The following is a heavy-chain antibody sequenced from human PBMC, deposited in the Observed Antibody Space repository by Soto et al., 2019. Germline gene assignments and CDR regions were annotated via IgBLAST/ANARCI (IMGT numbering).Heavy chain of an antibody. CDR1: GGSISSSSYY. D-gene: IGHD3-10*01. CDR3: ARSYYGSGYYYMDV. CDR2: IYYSGST. Sequence: QLQLQESGPGLVKPSETLSLTCTVSGGSISSSSYYWGWIRQPPGKGLEWNGSIYYSGSTYYNPSLKSRVTISVDTSKNQFSPKLSSVTAADTAVYYCARSYYGSGYYYMDVWGKGTTVTVSS. V-gene: IGHV4-39*01. J-gene: IGHJ6*03.